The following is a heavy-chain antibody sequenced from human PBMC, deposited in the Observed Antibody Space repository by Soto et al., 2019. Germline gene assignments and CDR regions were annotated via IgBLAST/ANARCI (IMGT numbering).Heavy chain of an antibody. CDR1: GFTFSSYG. V-gene: IGHV3-30*18. Sequence: GGSLRLSCAASGFTFSSYGMHWVRQAPGKGLEWVAVISYDGSNKYYADSVMGRFTISRDNSKNTLYLQMNSLRAEDTAVYYCAKDGSDYYDSSGYSLDYWGQGTLVTVSS. CDR3: AKDGSDYYDSSGYSLDY. J-gene: IGHJ4*02. CDR2: ISYDGSNK. D-gene: IGHD3-22*01.